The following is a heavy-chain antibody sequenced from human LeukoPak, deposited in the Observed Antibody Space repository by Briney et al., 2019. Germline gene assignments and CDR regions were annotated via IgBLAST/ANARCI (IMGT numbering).Heavy chain of an antibody. D-gene: IGHD3-22*01. CDR1: GFTVSSNY. Sequence: GGSLRLSCAASGFTVSSNYMNWVRQAPGKGLEWVANIKQDGSEKYYVDSVKGRFTISRDNAKNSLYLQMNSLRAEDTAVYYCARENYYDSSGYYSTDAFDIWGQGTMVTVSS. J-gene: IGHJ3*02. V-gene: IGHV3-7*01. CDR2: IKQDGSEK. CDR3: ARENYYDSSGYYSTDAFDI.